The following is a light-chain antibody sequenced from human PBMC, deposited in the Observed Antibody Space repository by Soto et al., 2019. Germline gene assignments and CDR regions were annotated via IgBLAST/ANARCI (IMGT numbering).Light chain of an antibody. CDR2: GAS. CDR3: QQYNNWPPQLT. Sequence: EIVMTQSPATPSVSPGERATLSCRASQSVSSNLAWYQQKPGQAPRLLIYGASTRATGIPARFSGSGSGTEFTLTISSLQSEDFAVYYCQQYNNWPPQLTFGGGTKVDIK. V-gene: IGKV3D-15*01. CDR1: QSVSSN. J-gene: IGKJ4*01.